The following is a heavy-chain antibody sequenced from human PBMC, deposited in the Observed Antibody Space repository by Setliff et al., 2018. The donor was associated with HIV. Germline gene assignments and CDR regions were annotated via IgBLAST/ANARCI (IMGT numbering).Heavy chain of an antibody. D-gene: IGHD3-3*01. CDR3: ARDYYNFQDM. CDR2: IYNSGYS. CDR1: GDSISSGSYF. J-gene: IGHJ3*02. V-gene: IGHV4-61*01. Sequence: SETLSLTCTVSGDSISSGSYFWIWIRQPPGKGLEWIGYIYNSGYSNSKPSLKSRVTISLDTSKNQFSLKLSSVTAADSAVYYCARDYYNFQDMWGQGTMVTVSS.